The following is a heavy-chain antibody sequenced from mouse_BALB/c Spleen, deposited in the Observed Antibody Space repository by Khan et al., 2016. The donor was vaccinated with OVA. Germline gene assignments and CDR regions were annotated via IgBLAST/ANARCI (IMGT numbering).Heavy chain of an antibody. CDR1: GYSFTDYN. CDR3: ARTDYYGNSYYFDY. CDR2: IDPYNGGT. J-gene: IGHJ2*01. V-gene: IGHV1S135*01. D-gene: IGHD1-1*01. Sequence: VQLQQPGPELVKPGASVKVSCKASGYSFTDYNMFWVKQSHGKSLEWIGYIDPYNGGTSYNQKFKGKATLTVDKSSSTAFMHLSSLTSEDSAVFYCARTDYYGNSYYFDYWGQGTTLTVTS.